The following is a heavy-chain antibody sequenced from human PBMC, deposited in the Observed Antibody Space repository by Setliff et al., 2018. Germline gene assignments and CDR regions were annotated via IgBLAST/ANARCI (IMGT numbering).Heavy chain of an antibody. CDR1: GLPFSTYR. V-gene: IGHV3-48*01. Sequence: LRLSCAAFGLPFSTYRMNWVRQAPGKGLEWISYISSGSGTIYYAASVKGRFTISRDNAKNSLYLQMNSLRADDTAVYYCARDSPQYNWFDPWGQGTLVTVSS. CDR3: ARDSPQYNWFDP. J-gene: IGHJ5*02. CDR2: ISSGSGTI.